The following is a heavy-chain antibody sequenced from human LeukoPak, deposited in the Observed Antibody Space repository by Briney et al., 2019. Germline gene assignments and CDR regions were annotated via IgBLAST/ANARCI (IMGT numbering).Heavy chain of an antibody. CDR2: IYHSGST. CDR1: GYSISSGYY. D-gene: IGHD2-2*01. J-gene: IGHJ3*02. CDR3: ALVPAAILGAFDI. V-gene: IGHV4-38-2*01. Sequence: PSETLSLTCAVSGYSISSGYYWGWIRQPPGKGLEWIGSIYHSGSTYYNPSLKSRVTISVDTSKNQFSLKLSSVTAADTAVYYCALVPAAILGAFDIWGQGTMVTVSS.